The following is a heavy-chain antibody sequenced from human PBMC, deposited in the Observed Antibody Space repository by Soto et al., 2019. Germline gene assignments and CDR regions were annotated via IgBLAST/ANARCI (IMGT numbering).Heavy chain of an antibody. CDR1: GFTFSSYA. D-gene: IGHD3-22*01. CDR3: ATRDADSSGYIIAYFQH. V-gene: IGHV3-23*01. J-gene: IGHJ1*01. Sequence: GGSLRLSCAASGFTFSSYAMSWVRQAPGEGLEWVSAISGSGGSTYYADSVKGRFTISRDNSKNTLYLQMNSLRAEDTAVYYCATRDADSSGYIIAYFQHWGQGTLVTVSS. CDR2: ISGSGGST.